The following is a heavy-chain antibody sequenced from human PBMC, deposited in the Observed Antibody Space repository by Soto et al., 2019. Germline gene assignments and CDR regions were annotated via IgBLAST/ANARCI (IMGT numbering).Heavy chain of an antibody. V-gene: IGHV4-59*01. CDR2: IYYSGST. CDR1: GGSISSYY. D-gene: IGHD3-9*01. CDR3: ARGILTGYYRYYYYYGMDV. Sequence: PSETLSLTCTVSGGSISSYYWSWIRQPPGKGLEWIGYIYYSGSTNYNPSLKSRVTISVDTSKNQFYLKLSSVTASDTAVYYCARGILTGYYRYYYYYGMDVWGQGTTVTVSS. J-gene: IGHJ6*02.